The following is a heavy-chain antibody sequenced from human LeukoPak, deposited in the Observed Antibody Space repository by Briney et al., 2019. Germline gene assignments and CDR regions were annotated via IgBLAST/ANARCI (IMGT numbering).Heavy chain of an antibody. J-gene: IGHJ4*02. CDR3: ARGGYSYGSDS. Sequence: GGSLRLSCVASGFTLSRYSINWVRQAPGKGLEWVSSISSTSIYMPYADSVKGRFTVSRDNDKNSLYLQMNSLRAEDTAVYYCARGGYSYGSDSWGQGTLVIVSS. CDR1: GFTLSRYS. V-gene: IGHV3-21*01. D-gene: IGHD5-18*01. CDR2: ISSTSIYM.